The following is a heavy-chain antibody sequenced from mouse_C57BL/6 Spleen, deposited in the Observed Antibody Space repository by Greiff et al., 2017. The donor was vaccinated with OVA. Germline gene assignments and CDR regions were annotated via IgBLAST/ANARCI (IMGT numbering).Heavy chain of an antibody. CDR3: ASSSGYEAMDY. Sequence: EVQLQESGPVLVKPGASVKMSCKASGYTFTDYYMNWVKQSHGKSLEWIGVINPYNGGTSYNQKFKGKATLTVDKSSSTAYMELNSLTSEDSAVYYCASSSGYEAMDYWGQGTSVTVSS. D-gene: IGHD3-2*02. J-gene: IGHJ4*01. CDR2: INPYNGGT. V-gene: IGHV1-19*01. CDR1: GYTFTDYY.